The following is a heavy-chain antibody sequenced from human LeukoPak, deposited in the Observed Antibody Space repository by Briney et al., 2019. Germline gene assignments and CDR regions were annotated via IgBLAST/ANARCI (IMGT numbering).Heavy chain of an antibody. CDR2: INPSGGST. D-gene: IGHD3-22*01. V-gene: IGHV1-46*01. Sequence: ASVKVSCKASGYTFTSYYMHWVRQVPGQGLEWMGIINPSGGSTSYAQKFQGRVTMTRDTSTSTVYMELSSLRSEDTAVYYCARWDDSSGYYYAPLFDYWGQGTLVTVSS. J-gene: IGHJ4*02. CDR1: GYTFTSYY. CDR3: ARWDDSSGYYYAPLFDY.